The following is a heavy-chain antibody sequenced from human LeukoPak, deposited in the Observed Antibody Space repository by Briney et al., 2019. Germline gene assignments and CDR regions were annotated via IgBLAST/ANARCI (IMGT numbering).Heavy chain of an antibody. CDR1: GFNFSTYN. CDR2: ISTSSRTI. Sequence: GGSLRLSCAVSGFNFSTYNMNWVRQAPGKGLEWVSYISTSSRTIYYADSVKGRFTISRDNAKNSLYLQMNSLRAEDTAVYYYARDGYDFWSDYPTTLDYWGQGTLVTVS. D-gene: IGHD3-3*01. J-gene: IGHJ4*02. CDR3: ARDGYDFWSDYPTTLDY. V-gene: IGHV3-48*01.